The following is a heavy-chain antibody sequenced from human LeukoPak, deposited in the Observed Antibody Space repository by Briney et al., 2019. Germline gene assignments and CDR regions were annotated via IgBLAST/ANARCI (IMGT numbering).Heavy chain of an antibody. CDR2: IYYSGSS. CDR1: GGSISSYY. D-gene: IGHD1-26*01. Sequence: PSETLSLTCSVSGGSISSYYWSWIRQPPGKGLEWIGYIYYSGSSNYNPSLKSRVTMSVDTSKNQFSLKLSSVTAADTAVYYCARERGSGSYYYFDYWGQGTLVTVSS. CDR3: ARERGSGSYYYFDY. V-gene: IGHV4-59*12. J-gene: IGHJ4*02.